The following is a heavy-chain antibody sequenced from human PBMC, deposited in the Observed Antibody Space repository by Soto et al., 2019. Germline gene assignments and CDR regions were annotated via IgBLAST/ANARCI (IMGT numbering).Heavy chain of an antibody. CDR3: VGGQYYFGY. CDR2: ISYDGSDK. CDR1: GFPFTSYG. J-gene: IGHJ4*02. Sequence: QVQLVESGGGVVQPGRSLRLSCAASGFPFTSYGMHWVREGPDKGLEWVAIISYDGSDKYYADSVKGRFTISRDNSKNALYLQMNRLRAEDTALYYCVGGQYYFGYRGQGTLVIVSS. D-gene: IGHD3-10*01. V-gene: IGHV3-30*03.